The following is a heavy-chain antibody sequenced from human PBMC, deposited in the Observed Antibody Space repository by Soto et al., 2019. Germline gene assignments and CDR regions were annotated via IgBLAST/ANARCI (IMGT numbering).Heavy chain of an antibody. CDR1: GFTVSSNY. CDR2: IHGDGST. J-gene: IGHJ4*02. CDR3: ARGRYSGYDSPLDY. Sequence: EVQVVESGGGLVQPGGSLRLSCAASGFTVSSNYMSWVRQTPGQGLEWISVIHGDGSTYHADSVTGRFTITRDNSKSAVYLQMDSLRVEDTAVYYCARGRYSGYDSPLDYWGQGTLVTVSA. D-gene: IGHD5-12*01. V-gene: IGHV3-66*01.